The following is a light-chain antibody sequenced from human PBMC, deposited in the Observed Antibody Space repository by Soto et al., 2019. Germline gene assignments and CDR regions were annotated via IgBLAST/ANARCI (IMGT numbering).Light chain of an antibody. J-gene: IGKJ1*01. Sequence: DIQMTQSPPSLSASVGDTITITCRASQSISTYLDWYQVTPGKAPKVLIYVASTLQDGVPSRFSGSGSGTDFTLTINSLQPEDFATYYCQQNYNLPPWTFGQGTKVEIK. V-gene: IGKV1-39*01. CDR1: QSISTY. CDR2: VAS. CDR3: QQNYNLPPWT.